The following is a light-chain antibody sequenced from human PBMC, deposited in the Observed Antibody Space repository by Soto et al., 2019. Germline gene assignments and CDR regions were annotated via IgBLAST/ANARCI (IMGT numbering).Light chain of an antibody. Sequence: SSELTQPPSVSVAPGQTAKITCGGNNIGSQSVHWYQQKPGQAPVLVVYDGSDRPSGIPERISGSNSGNTATLTISRVEAGDEDDYYCQVWDRSSFWVFGGGTKLTVL. CDR2: DGS. CDR3: QVWDRSSFWV. CDR1: NIGSQS. V-gene: IGLV3-21*02. J-gene: IGLJ3*02.